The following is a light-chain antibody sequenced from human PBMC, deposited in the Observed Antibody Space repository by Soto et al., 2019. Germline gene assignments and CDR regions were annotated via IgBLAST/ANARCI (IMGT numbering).Light chain of an antibody. CDR2: EDN. Sequence: QRVLTQPASVSAAAGRKVTFSCSGSSSNIGKNYVSWYQQVPGTAPKLLIYEDNKRRSGIPDRFSGSTSGTSATLGITGLQTGDEADYYCGTWDSSLSVFVFGTGTKVTVL. J-gene: IGLJ1*01. CDR3: GTWDSSLSVFV. CDR1: SSNIGKNY. V-gene: IGLV1-51*02.